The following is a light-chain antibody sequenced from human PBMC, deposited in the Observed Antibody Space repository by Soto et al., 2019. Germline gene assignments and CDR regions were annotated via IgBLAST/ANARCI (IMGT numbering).Light chain of an antibody. Sequence: QSVLTQPPSASGTPGQRVTISCSGSSSNIGSNYVYWYQQLPGTAPKLLIYRNNQRPSGVPDRFSGSKSGTSASLAISGLRYEDEADYYCAAWDDSLSGSGVFGTGTKLTVL. CDR1: SSNIGSNY. V-gene: IGLV1-47*01. J-gene: IGLJ1*01. CDR2: RNN. CDR3: AAWDDSLSGSGV.